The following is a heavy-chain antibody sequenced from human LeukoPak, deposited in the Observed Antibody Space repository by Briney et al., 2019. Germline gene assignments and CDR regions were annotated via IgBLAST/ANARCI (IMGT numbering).Heavy chain of an antibody. V-gene: IGHV3-9*01. CDR1: AFTFDNNA. J-gene: IGHJ5*02. Sequence: GRSLRPSYAPSAFTFDNNAIHWARQPPRNCLDLDTLTSWNSGSIGYADCVKGRFIISRDNAKNSLYLQMNSLRAEDTALYYCAATLYCSGRSCYSNAPFDPWGQGTLVTVSS. D-gene: IGHD2-15*01. CDR2: TSWNSGSI. CDR3: AATLYCSGRSCYSNAPFDP.